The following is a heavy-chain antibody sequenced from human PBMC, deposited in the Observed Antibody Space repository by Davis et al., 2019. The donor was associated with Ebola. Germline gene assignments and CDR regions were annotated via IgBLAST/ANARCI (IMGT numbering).Heavy chain of an antibody. D-gene: IGHD3-10*01. J-gene: IGHJ4*02. CDR2: ISGSSSTI. CDR1: GFTFSTYS. Sequence: PGGSLRLSCAASGFTFSTYSMNWVRQAPGEGLEWVSYISGSSSTIYYADSVKGRFTISRDNAKNSLYLQMNSLRAEDTAVYYCARGTFQYYGSGSDVWGQGTLVTVSS. V-gene: IGHV3-48*01. CDR3: ARGTFQYYGSGSDV.